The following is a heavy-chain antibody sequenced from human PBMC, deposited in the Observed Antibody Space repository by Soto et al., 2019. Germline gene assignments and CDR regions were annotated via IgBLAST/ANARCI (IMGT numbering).Heavy chain of an antibody. J-gene: IGHJ6*02. Sequence: QVQLVQSGAEVKKPGSSVKVSCKASGGTFSSYAISWVRQAPGQGLEWMGGIIPIFGTADYAQKFQGRVTITADESTSTAYMELSSRRSEDTAVYYCAGPGFCSGGSCPLNYYYYYGMDVWGQGTTVTVSS. CDR3: AGPGFCSGGSCPLNYYYYYGMDV. CDR1: GGTFSSYA. V-gene: IGHV1-69*12. CDR2: IIPIFGTA. D-gene: IGHD2-15*01.